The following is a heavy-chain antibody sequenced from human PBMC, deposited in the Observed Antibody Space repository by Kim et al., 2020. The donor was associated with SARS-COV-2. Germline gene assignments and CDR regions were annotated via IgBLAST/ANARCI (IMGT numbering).Heavy chain of an antibody. D-gene: IGHD6-19*01. Sequence: ASVKVSCKASNYIFTGFAISWVRQAPGQGLEWMGWISGYKANTNYAQRFQGRVTMTTETSTTTVYMELSSLLSDDTAAYYCAAWPYSSTYYLLYWGQGTL. CDR2: ISGYKANT. J-gene: IGHJ1*01. V-gene: IGHV1-18*01. CDR3: AAWPYSSTYYLLY. CDR1: NYIFTGFA.